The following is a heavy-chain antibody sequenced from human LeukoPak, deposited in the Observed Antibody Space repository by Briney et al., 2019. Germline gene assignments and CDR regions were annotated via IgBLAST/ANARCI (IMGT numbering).Heavy chain of an antibody. J-gene: IGHJ4*02. CDR3: ARVDYYDSSGYSPDSSYYFDY. D-gene: IGHD3-22*01. V-gene: IGHV3-23*01. CDR1: GFTFSIYV. CDR2: ISQSGGST. Sequence: GGSLRLSCAASGFTFSIYVMTWVRQAPGKGLEWVSVISQSGGSTYYADSVRGRFTISRDNPKNTLYLQMNSLRAEDTAVYYCARVDYYDSSGYSPDSSYYFDYWGQGTLVTVSS.